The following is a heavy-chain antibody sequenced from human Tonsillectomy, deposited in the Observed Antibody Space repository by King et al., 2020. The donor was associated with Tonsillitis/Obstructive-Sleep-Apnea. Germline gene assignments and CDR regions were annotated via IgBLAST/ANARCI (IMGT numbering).Heavy chain of an antibody. Sequence: VQLVESGGGLVKPGGSLRLSCAASGFTFSSYNMNWVRQAPGKGLEWVSSISRSSSYIYYAESVKGRFTISRDNAKNSLYLQMNSLRAEDTAVYYCARAPDFWSVYYWFDYWGQGTLVTVSS. D-gene: IGHD3-3*01. CDR1: GFTFSSYN. CDR3: ARAPDFWSVYYWFDY. J-gene: IGHJ4*02. V-gene: IGHV3-21*01. CDR2: ISRSSSYI.